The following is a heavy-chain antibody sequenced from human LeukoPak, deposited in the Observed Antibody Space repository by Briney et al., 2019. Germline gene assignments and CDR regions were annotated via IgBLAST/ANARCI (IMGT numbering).Heavy chain of an antibody. J-gene: IGHJ4*02. CDR1: GGSISSYY. CDR2: IYYSGST. CDR3: ARDRGYSGYDYYDY. Sequence: SETLSLTCTVSGGSISSYYWSWIRQPPGKGLEWIGYIYYSGSTNYNPSLKSRVTISVDTSKNQFSLKLSSVTAADTAVYYCARDRGYSGYDYYDYWGQGTLVTVSS. D-gene: IGHD5-12*01. V-gene: IGHV4-59*12.